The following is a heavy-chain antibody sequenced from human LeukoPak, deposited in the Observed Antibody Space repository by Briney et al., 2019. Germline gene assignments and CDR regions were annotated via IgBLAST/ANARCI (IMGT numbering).Heavy chain of an antibody. CDR3: ARNRDGYNYNWFDP. CDR1: GGTFSNYV. Sequence: SVKVSCKTPGGTFSNYVVTWVRQAPGQGLEWMGRIIPRFGTANYAQTFQDRVTITTDESTSTAYMELSSLRSEDTAVYYCARNRDGYNYNWFDPWGQGTLVTVSS. D-gene: IGHD5-24*01. CDR2: IIPRFGTA. J-gene: IGHJ5*02. V-gene: IGHV1-69*05.